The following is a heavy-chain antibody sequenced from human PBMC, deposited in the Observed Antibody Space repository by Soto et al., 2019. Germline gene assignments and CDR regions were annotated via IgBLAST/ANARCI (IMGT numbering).Heavy chain of an antibody. CDR2: IDAGNGNT. CDR1: GYTFTSYP. V-gene: IGHV1-3*01. CDR3: ARDSDYEADY. Sequence: ASVKVSCKASGYTFTSYPTHWVRQAPGQRLEWMGWIDAGNGNTKYSQKFRGRVTFTTDTSASTAYMDLSSLRSEDTAVYYCARDSDYEADYWGQGTLVTVSS. D-gene: IGHD4-17*01. J-gene: IGHJ4*02.